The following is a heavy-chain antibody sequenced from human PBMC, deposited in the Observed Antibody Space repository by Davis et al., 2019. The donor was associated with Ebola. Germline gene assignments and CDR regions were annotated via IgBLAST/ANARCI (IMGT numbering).Heavy chain of an antibody. Sequence: GESLKISCAASGFTVSNAWMSWVRQAPGKGLEWVGRIKRKTDGGTTDYAAPVKGRFTISRDDSKNTLYLQMNSLNTEDTAVYYCVEDWNYDNIFDYWGQGTLVTVSS. CDR3: VEDWNYDNIFDY. V-gene: IGHV3-15*01. CDR1: GFTVSNAW. J-gene: IGHJ4*02. D-gene: IGHD1-7*01. CDR2: IKRKTDGGTT.